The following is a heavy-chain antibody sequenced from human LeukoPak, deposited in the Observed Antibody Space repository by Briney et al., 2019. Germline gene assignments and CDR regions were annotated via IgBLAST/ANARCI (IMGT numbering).Heavy chain of an antibody. V-gene: IGHV3-23*01. CDR2: ISGSGGST. Sequence: GGSLRLSCAASGFTFSSSAMSWVRQAPGKGLEWVSAISGSGGSTYYADSVKGRFTISRDNSKNTLYLQMNSLRAEDTAVYYCAKGGYYYDSSETFDYWGQGTLVTVSS. J-gene: IGHJ4*02. CDR3: AKGGYYYDSSETFDY. CDR1: GFTFSSSA. D-gene: IGHD3-22*01.